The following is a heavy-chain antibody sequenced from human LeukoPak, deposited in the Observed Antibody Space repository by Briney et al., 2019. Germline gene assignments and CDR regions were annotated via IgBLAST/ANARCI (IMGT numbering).Heavy chain of an antibody. CDR3: ARPTPFYDSSGYYYDAFDI. CDR1: GGSISSGGYY. Sequence: SETLSLTCTVSGGSISSGGYYWSWIRQPPGKGLEWIGYIYHSGSTYYNPSLKSRVTISVDRSKNQFSLKLSSVTAADTAVYYCARPTPFYDSSGYYYDAFDIWGQGTMVTVSS. CDR2: IYHSGST. V-gene: IGHV4-30-2*01. D-gene: IGHD3-22*01. J-gene: IGHJ3*02.